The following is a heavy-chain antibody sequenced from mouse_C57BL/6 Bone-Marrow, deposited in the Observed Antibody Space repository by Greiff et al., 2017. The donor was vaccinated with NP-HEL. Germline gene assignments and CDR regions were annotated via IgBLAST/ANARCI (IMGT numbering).Heavy chain of an antibody. Sequence: EVQVVESGPGLVKPSQSLSLTCSVTGYSITSGYYWNWIRQFPGNKLEWMGYISYDGSNNYNPSLKNRISITRDTSKNQFFLKLNSVTTEDTATYYCASSLTTVVATDYWGQGTTLTVSS. CDR3: ASSLTTVVATDY. V-gene: IGHV3-6*01. D-gene: IGHD1-1*01. CDR1: GYSITSGYY. J-gene: IGHJ2*01. CDR2: ISYDGSN.